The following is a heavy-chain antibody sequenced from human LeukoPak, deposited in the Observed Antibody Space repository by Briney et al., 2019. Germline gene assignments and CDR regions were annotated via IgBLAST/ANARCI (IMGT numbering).Heavy chain of an antibody. CDR3: AKDKGATNAFDI. CDR2: ISGSGGST. Sequence: SGGSLRLSCAASGFTVSSNYMSWVRQAPGKGLEWVSAISGSGGSTYYADSVKGRFTISRDNSKNTLYLQMNSLRAEDTAVYYCAKDKGATNAFDIWGQGTMVTVSS. CDR1: GFTVSSNY. D-gene: IGHD1-26*01. V-gene: IGHV3-23*01. J-gene: IGHJ3*02.